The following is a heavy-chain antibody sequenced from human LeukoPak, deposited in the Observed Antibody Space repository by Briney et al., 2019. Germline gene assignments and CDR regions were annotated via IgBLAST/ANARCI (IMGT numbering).Heavy chain of an antibody. D-gene: IGHD5-18*01. V-gene: IGHV3-20*04. CDR1: GFTFDDYG. J-gene: IGHJ3*02. Sequence: GGSLRLSCAASGFTFDDYGMSWVRQAPGKGLEWVSGINWNGGSTGYADSVKGRFTISRDNAKNSLYLQMNSLRAEDTALYYCARDGYGYSDRVAFDIWGQGTMVTVSS. CDR2: INWNGGST. CDR3: ARDGYGYSDRVAFDI.